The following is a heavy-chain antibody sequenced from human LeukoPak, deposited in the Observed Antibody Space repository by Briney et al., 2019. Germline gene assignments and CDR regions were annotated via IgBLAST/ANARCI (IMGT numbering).Heavy chain of an antibody. CDR1: GFNFLNYG. D-gene: IGHD1-14*01. CDR3: AKDTTPPKAGFDP. J-gene: IGHJ5*02. Sequence: PGGSLRLSCAASGFNFLNYGMNWVRQAPGKGLQWVSGISDSGDETFYADSVKGRFSMSRDNSKDTVYLQMNSLRTEDTAVYYCAKDTTPPKAGFDPWGQGTLVTVSS. V-gene: IGHV3-23*01. CDR2: ISDSGDET.